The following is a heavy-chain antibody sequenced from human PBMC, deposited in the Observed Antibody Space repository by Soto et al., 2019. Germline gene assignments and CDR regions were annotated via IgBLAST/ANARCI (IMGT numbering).Heavy chain of an antibody. CDR3: ASPVRPSSSSGYYYYGMDV. J-gene: IGHJ6*02. D-gene: IGHD6-6*01. CDR1: GYSFTSYW. CDR2: IDPSDSYT. Sequence: PGESLKISCKGSGYSFTSYWISWVRQMPGKGLEWMGRIDPSDSYTNYSPSFQGHVTISADKSISTAYLQWSSLKASDTAMYYCASPVRPSSSSGYYYYGMDVWGHGTTVTVSS. V-gene: IGHV5-10-1*01.